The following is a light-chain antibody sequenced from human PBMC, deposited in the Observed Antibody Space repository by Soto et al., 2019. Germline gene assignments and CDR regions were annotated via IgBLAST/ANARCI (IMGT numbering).Light chain of an antibody. CDR2: DVS. Sequence: QSALTQPRSVSGSPGQSVTISCTGTSSDVGGYDYVSWYQHDPGKAPHLMIYDVSKRPSGVPDRFSGSKSGNTASLTISGLQAEDEADYYCETWDSSLSAYVVFGGGTKLTVL. CDR1: SSDVGGYDY. CDR3: ETWDSSLSAYVV. J-gene: IGLJ2*01. V-gene: IGLV2-11*01.